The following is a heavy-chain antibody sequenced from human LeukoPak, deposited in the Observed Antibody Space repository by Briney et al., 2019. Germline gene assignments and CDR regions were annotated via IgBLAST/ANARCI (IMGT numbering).Heavy chain of an antibody. D-gene: IGHD3-3*01. CDR3: ARDRSYYDFWSGYYYFDY. V-gene: IGHV1-46*01. CDR2: INPSGGST. CDR1: GYTFTSYY. J-gene: IGHJ4*02. Sequence: ASVKVSCKASGYTFTSYYIHWVRQAPGQGLEWMGIINPSGGSTSYAQKLQGRVIMTRDTSTSTVYMELSSLRSEDTAVYYCARDRSYYDFWSGYYYFDYRGQGTLVTVSS.